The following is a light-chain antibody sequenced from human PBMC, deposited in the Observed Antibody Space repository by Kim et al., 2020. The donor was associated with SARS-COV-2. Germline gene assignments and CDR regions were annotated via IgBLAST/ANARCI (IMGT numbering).Light chain of an antibody. CDR3: QSFDISLSGFVI. Sequence: VPISCTGSNSNSGAGFDVHWYQQVPGTAPKLLISDNNNRPSGVPDRISTSKSDTSVSLAISGLQPEDEADYYCQSFDISLSGFVIFGGGTQLTVL. CDR2: DNN. V-gene: IGLV1-40*01. CDR1: NSNSGAGFD. J-gene: IGLJ2*01.